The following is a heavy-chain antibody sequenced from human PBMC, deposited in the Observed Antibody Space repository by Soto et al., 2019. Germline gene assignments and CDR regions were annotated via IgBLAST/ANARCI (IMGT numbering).Heavy chain of an antibody. CDR2: IYWYDDK. Sequence: ITLKESGPTLVKPTQTLTLTGTFSGFSLRTRAVAVRWILQHPGKALEWLALIYWYDDKHYSPSLTNMLTITKDNSKNQVVLTMTNMDPGDKATHYWAHRGGRHGRGITRTYYFDYWGQGTLVTVSS. J-gene: IGHJ4*02. CDR1: GFSLRTRAVA. V-gene: IGHV2-5*01. D-gene: IGHD3-10*02. CDR3: AHRGGRHGRGITRTYYFDY.